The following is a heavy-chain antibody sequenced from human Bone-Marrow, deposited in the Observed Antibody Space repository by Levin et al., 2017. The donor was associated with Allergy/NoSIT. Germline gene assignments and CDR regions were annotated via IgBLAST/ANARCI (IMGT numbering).Heavy chain of an antibody. D-gene: IGHD2-2*02. CDR3: ARAKKWGRGSTSCYTHLDY. Sequence: AGGSLRLSCAASGFTFSSYAMHWVRQAPGKGLEWVAVISYDGSNKYYADSVKGRFTISRDNSKNTLYLQMNSLRAEDTAVYYCARAKKWGRGSTSCYTHLDYWGQGTLVTVSS. V-gene: IGHV3-30*04. CDR2: ISYDGSNK. CDR1: GFTFSSYA. J-gene: IGHJ4*02.